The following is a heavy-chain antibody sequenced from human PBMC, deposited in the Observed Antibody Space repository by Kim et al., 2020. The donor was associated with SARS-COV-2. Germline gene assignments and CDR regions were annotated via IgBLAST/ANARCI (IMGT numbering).Heavy chain of an antibody. D-gene: IGHD3-10*01. V-gene: IGHV1-58*01. CDR1: GFTFTSSA. J-gene: IGHJ4*02. Sequence: SVKVSCKASGFTFTSSAVQWVRQARGQRLEWIGWIVVGSGNTNYAQKFQERVTITRDMSTRTAYMELSSLRSEDTAVYYCAADREVRGVSDYWGQGTLVTVSS. CDR3: AADREVRGVSDY. CDR2: IVVGSGNT.